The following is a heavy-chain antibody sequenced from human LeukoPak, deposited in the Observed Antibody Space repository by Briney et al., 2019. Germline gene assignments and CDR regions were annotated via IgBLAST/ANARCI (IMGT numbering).Heavy chain of an antibody. V-gene: IGHV3-23*01. CDR2: ISGSGGRT. J-gene: IGHJ3*02. CDR1: GFTFSSYA. Sequence: GGSLRLSCAASGFTFSSYALSWVRQAPGKGLEWVSAISGSGGRTYNADTVKSRVTISRDNSKNTLYLQMNSLRAEDTAVYYCAKPSEDSSGWYDAFDIWGQGRMVTVSS. CDR3: AKPSEDSSGWYDAFDI. D-gene: IGHD6-19*01.